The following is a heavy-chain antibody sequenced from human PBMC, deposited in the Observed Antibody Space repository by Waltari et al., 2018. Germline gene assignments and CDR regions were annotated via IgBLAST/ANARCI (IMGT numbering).Heavy chain of an antibody. CDR2: IYPGAAT. J-gene: IGHJ4*02. CDR3: TGPQSDYDFWSGFFDY. D-gene: IGHD3-3*01. Sequence: DVQLLESGGGVTQGGGSLRLSCLVSGFAVSSKFMAWGRQAPGKGLELVAIIYPGAATYYADSGKGRFTISRDNSLNTIYLHMNSLRADDTATYYCTGPQSDYDFWSGFFDYWGQGTLVIVSS. CDR1: GFAVSSKF. V-gene: IGHV3-53*01.